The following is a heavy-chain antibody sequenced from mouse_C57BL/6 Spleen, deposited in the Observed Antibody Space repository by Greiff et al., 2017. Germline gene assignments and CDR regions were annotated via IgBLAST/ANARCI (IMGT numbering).Heavy chain of an antibody. CDR1: GYAFTNYL. CDR2: INPGSGGT. CDR3: ARADDGYPYYFDD. D-gene: IGHD2-3*01. Sequence: QVHVKQSGAELVRPGTSVKVSCKASGYAFTNYLIEWVKQRPGQGLEWIGVINPGSGGTNYNEKFKGKATLTADKSSSTAYMQLSSLTSEDSAVYCCARADDGYPYYFDDWGQGTTLTVSS. V-gene: IGHV1-54*01. J-gene: IGHJ2*01.